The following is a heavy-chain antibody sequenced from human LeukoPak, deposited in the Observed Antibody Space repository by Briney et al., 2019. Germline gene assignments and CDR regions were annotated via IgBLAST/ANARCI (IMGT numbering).Heavy chain of an antibody. CDR3: SSQPAVLDLDC. V-gene: IGHV3-7*01. CDR2: IKPDGSGK. Sequence: GGPLRLSCAASGFAFSSYWMTWVRQAPGKGLEWVANIKPDGSGKNYVDSVKGRFTISRDNAKNSLYLQMRGLRVEDTAVSYCSSQPAVLDLDCWGQGALVTVSS. J-gene: IGHJ4*02. CDR1: GFAFSSYW. D-gene: IGHD2/OR15-2a*01.